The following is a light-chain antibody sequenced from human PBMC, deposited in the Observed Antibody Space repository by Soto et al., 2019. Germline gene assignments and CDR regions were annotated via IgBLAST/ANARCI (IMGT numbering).Light chain of an antibody. J-gene: IGLJ3*02. CDR3: RSYDVSLEAWV. Sequence: QSVLTHPPSVSGAPGQTVTISCTGSSSNIGAESDVHWFQQVPGAAPRLLIYANWNRASGVPEGFSGSKSVASASLAIPGRRAEDEAEYYCRSYDVSLEAWVFGGGTKVTVL. CDR2: ANW. V-gene: IGLV1-40*01. CDR1: SSNIGAESD.